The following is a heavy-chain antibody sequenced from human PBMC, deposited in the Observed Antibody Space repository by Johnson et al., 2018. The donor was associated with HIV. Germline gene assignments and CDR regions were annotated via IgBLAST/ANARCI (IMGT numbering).Heavy chain of an antibody. CDR3: ARDALESPLGFDI. D-gene: IGHD2/OR15-2a*01. V-gene: IGHV3-30-3*01. Sequence: QVQLVESGGGVVQPGRSLRLSCAASGFTFSSYAMHWVRQAPGKGLEWVAVISYDGRNNYYADSVKGRFTITRDNSKNTLSLQMNSLRAEDTAVYYCARDALESPLGFDIWGQGTLVAVSS. CDR1: GFTFSSYA. J-gene: IGHJ3*02. CDR2: ISYDGRNN.